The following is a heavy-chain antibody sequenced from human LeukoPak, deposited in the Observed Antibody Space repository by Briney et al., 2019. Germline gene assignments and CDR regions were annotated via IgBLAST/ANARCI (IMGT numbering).Heavy chain of an antibody. D-gene: IGHD6-13*01. V-gene: IGHV3-11*01. J-gene: IGHJ4*02. CDR2: IRSIGNNV. CDR3: ARVWPEDVISSSWDEVGYFDY. CDR1: GFTLSDYY. Sequence: GRTLRLSCAASGFTLSDYYLSWIRDAPGKGLEWGSYIRSIGNNVNYADSVKGRFTISRDNAKDSLYLQMNSLSAEDTAVYYCARVWPEDVISSSWDEVGYFDYGGEGTLV.